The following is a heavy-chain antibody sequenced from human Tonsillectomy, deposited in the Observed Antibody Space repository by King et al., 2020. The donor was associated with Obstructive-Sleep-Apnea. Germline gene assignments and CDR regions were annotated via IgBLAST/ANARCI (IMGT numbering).Heavy chain of an antibody. CDR2: IWYDGSKK. CDR1: GFTFSSYG. Sequence: VQLVESGGGVVQPGRSLRLSCAASGFTFSSYGMHWARQAPGKGLEWVAVIWYDGSKKYYADSVKGRFTISRDNSKNTLYLQMNSLRAEDTAVYYCARHERLFDYWGQGTLVTVSS. V-gene: IGHV3-33*01. CDR3: ARHERLFDY. D-gene: IGHD4-11*01. J-gene: IGHJ4*02.